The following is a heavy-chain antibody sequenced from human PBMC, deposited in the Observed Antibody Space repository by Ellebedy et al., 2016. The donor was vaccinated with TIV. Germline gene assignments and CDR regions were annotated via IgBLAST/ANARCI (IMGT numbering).Heavy chain of an antibody. CDR2: ISGSGGST. J-gene: IGHJ6*02. CDR1: GFTFSSYA. V-gene: IGHV3-23*01. CDR3: ARGRVARRAYYGMDV. D-gene: IGHD2-15*01. Sequence: GGSLRLSXAASGFTFSSYAMHWVRQAPGKGLEWVSAISGSGGSTYYADSVKGRFTISRENAKNSLYLQMNSLRAGDTAVYYCARGRVARRAYYGMDVWGQGTTVTVSS.